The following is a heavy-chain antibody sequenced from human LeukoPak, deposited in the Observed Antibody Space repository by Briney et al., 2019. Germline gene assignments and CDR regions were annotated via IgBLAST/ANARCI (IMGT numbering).Heavy chain of an antibody. J-gene: IGHJ4*02. D-gene: IGHD6-19*01. V-gene: IGHV4-39*01. Sequence: PSETLSLTCAVYGGSLSGYYWGWIRQPPGKGLEWIGSIYYSGSTYYNPSLKSRVTISVDTSKNQFSLKLSSVTAADTAVYYCARHPKSYSSGWYAFDYWGQGTLVTVSS. CDR2: IYYSGST. CDR1: GGSLSGYY. CDR3: ARHPKSYSSGWYAFDY.